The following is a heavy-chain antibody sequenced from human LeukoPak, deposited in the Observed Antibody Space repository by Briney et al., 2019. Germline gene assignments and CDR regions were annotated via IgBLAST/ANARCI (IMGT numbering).Heavy chain of an antibody. J-gene: IGHJ4*02. CDR3: ARDLSHRYYHRTGYAFDY. D-gene: IGHD3-22*01. V-gene: IGHV1-2*02. CDR1: GYTFTDYY. Sequence: ASMKVSCKASGYTFTDYYIHWVRQAPGQGLEWMGWINPNTGGTNYAQKFQGRVTMTRDTSTSTVYMDLSSLRSEDTAVYYCARDLSHRYYHRTGYAFDYWGQGTLVTVSS. CDR2: INPNTGGT.